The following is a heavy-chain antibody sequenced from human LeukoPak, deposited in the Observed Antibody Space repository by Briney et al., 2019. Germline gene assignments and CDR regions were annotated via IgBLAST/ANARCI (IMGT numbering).Heavy chain of an antibody. J-gene: IGHJ3*02. CDR1: GFSFNNAW. CDR2: IYHSGTT. V-gene: IGHV4-4*02. Sequence: GSLRLSCEASGFSFNNAWMTWVRQAPGKGLQWVGEIYHSGTTNYNPSLKSRVTISVDKSKNQISLKLSSVTAADTAVYYCARVRENWNVDVFDIWGQGTMVTVSS. CDR3: ARVRENWNVDVFDI. D-gene: IGHD1-1*01.